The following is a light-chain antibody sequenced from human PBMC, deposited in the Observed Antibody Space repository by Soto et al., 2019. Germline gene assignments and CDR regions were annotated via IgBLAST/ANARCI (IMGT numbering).Light chain of an antibody. CDR1: RSISDW. V-gene: IGKV1-39*01. CDR2: AAS. CDR3: QQSYSSPRT. Sequence: DIQMTQSPSSLSPSVGDSVTITCRASRSISDWLAWYQQKPGKAPKLMIYAASTLQRGVPSRFSGSGSGTDFTLTISSLQPEDFATYYCQQSYSSPRTFGQGTKVDI. J-gene: IGKJ1*01.